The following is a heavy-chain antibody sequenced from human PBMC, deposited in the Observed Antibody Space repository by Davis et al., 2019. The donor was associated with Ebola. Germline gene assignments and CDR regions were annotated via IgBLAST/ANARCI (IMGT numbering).Heavy chain of an antibody. Sequence: ASVKVSCKASGYTFTTYCMHWVRQAPGQGLEWMGIINPSGDSTTYAQKFQGRVTMTRDTSTSTAYMELSSLRSEDTAVYYCARDVHYYDSSGYYYSLGSFWGQGTLVTVSS. J-gene: IGHJ4*02. V-gene: IGHV1-46*01. D-gene: IGHD3-22*01. CDR3: ARDVHYYDSSGYYYSLGSF. CDR1: GYTFTTYC. CDR2: INPSGDST.